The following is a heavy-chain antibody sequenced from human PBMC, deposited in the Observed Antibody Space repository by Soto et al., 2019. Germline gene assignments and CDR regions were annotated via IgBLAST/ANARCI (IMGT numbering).Heavy chain of an antibody. D-gene: IGHD2-2*01. CDR2: ISSSSSTI. CDR3: ARVPIVVVPAATYSWFDP. J-gene: IGHJ5*02. CDR1: GFTFSSYA. Sequence: LRLSCAASGFTFSSYAMSWVRQAPGKGLEWVSYISSSSSTIYYADSVKGRFTISRDNAKNSLYLQMNSLRAEDTAVYYCARVPIVVVPAATYSWFDPWGQGTLVTVSS. V-gene: IGHV3-48*01.